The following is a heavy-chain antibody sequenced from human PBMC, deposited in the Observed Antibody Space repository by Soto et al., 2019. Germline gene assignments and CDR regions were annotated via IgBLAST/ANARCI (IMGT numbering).Heavy chain of an antibody. J-gene: IGHJ5*02. CDR1: GYTFTSYY. Sequence: ASVKVSCKASGYTFTSYYMHWVRQAPGQGLEWMGIINPSGGSTSYAKKFQGRVTMTRDTSTSTVDMGLSSMRSEDTAVYYCASARSDTATEINWFDPWGQGTLVTVSS. CDR3: ASARSDTATEINWFDP. V-gene: IGHV1-46*01. D-gene: IGHD5-18*01. CDR2: INPSGGST.